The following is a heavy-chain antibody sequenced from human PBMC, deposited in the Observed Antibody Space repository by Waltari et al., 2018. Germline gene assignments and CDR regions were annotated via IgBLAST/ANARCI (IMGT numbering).Heavy chain of an antibody. CDR1: GFTFSSYW. CDR3: TRGPRTAAAGRHEF. CDR2: IKQDGSEK. D-gene: IGHD6-13*01. J-gene: IGHJ4*02. V-gene: IGHV3-7*01. Sequence: EVQLVESGGGLVQPGGSLRLSCAASGFTFSSYWMNWVRQTPGKGLEWVANIKQDGSEKNYLDSVKGRFTISRDNAKNSLYLQMNSLRGEDTALYYCTRGPRTAAAGRHEFWGQGTLVTVSS.